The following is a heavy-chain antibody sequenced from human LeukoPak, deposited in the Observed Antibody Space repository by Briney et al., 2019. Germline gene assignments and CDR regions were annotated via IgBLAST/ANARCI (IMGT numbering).Heavy chain of an antibody. CDR1: GFTFSSYG. CDR3: AKDLGATDYYYGMDV. CDR2: ISYDGSNK. Sequence: PGRSLRLSCAASGFTFSSYGMHWVRQAPGKGLEWVAVISYDGSNKYYADSVKGRFTISRDNAKNSLYLQMNSLRAEDTALYYCAKDLGATDYYYGMDVWGQGTTVTVSS. D-gene: IGHD1-26*01. V-gene: IGHV3-30*18. J-gene: IGHJ6*02.